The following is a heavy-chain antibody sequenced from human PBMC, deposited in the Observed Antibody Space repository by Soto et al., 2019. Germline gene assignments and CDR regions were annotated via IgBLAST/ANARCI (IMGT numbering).Heavy chain of an antibody. CDR1: GFTFSSYA. V-gene: IGHV3-23*01. Sequence: EVQLLESGGGLVQPGGSLRLSCAPSGFTFSSYAMNWVRQAPGKGLEWVSGINNGGESTSYADSVKGRFTISRDNSKNSVFLQMNNLIVEETAVYYCAKSWGTYYNTGFDCWGQGTLVTVSS. J-gene: IGHJ4*02. CDR2: INNGGEST. D-gene: IGHD3-10*01. CDR3: AKSWGTYYNTGFDC.